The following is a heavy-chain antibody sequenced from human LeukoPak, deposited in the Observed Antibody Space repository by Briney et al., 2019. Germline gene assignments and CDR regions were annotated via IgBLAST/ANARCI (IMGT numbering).Heavy chain of an antibody. CDR3: GKKTGYSSGWYLES. J-gene: IGHJ4*02. Sequence: GGSLRLSCAASGFTFSSYAVSWVRQAPGKGLEWVAAISGSGSDTYYADYVKGRFTISRDNSKNTLYLQMNSLRAEDAAVYYCGKKTGYSSGWYLESWGQGTLVTVSS. CDR1: GFTFSSYA. D-gene: IGHD6-19*01. V-gene: IGHV3-23*01. CDR2: ISGSGSDT.